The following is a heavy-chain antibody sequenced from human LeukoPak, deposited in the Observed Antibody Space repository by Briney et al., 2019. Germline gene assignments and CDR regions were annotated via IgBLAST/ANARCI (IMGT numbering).Heavy chain of an antibody. D-gene: IGHD3-22*01. J-gene: IGHJ1*01. V-gene: IGHV3-11*01. CDR2: ISSSGSTI. CDR3: ATRGRYYYDSSGYPRPIQH. CDR1: GFTFSDYY. Sequence: PGGSLRLSCAASGFTFSDYYMSWIRQAPGKGLEWVSYISSSGSTIYYADSVKGRFTISRDNAKNSLYLQMNSLRAEDTAVYYCATRGRYYYDSSGYPRPIQHWGQGTLVTVSS.